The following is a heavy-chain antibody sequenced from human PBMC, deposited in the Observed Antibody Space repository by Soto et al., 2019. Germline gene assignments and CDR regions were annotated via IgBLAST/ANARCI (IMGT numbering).Heavy chain of an antibody. J-gene: IGHJ4*02. V-gene: IGHV4-4*07. D-gene: IGHD5-12*01. CDR1: GGSINTFY. CDR3: AREGSYSAYNFAHGIQLWSFDF. CDR2: IFSSGST. Sequence: PSETLSLTCTVSGGSINTFYWIWVRQPAGKGLEWIGRIFSSGSTSLNPSLESRVAMSVDTSKNHFSLNLSSVTAADMAVYYCAREGSYSAYNFAHGIQLWSFDFWGQGALVTVSS.